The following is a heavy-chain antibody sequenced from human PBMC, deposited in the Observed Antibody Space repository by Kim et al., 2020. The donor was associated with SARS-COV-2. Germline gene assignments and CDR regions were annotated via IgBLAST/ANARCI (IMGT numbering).Heavy chain of an antibody. CDR3: AKEGYSTSWVTNFDS. V-gene: IGHV3-23*01. CDR1: GFNFFNYA. Sequence: GGSLRLSCAASGFNFFNYAMSWVRQAPGKGLEWVSTISGNGDNTYHADSVKGRFTISRDNSKKTLYLQMNSLRAEDTAVYYCAKEGYSTSWVTNFDSWGQGTLVIVSS. CDR2: ISGNGDNT. J-gene: IGHJ4*02. D-gene: IGHD6-13*01.